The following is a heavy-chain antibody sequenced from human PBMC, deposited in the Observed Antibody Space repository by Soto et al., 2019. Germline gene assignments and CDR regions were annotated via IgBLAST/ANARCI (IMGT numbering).Heavy chain of an antibody. CDR3: AHVYGGYNNFDY. CDR1: GFSLSTSGVG. J-gene: IGHJ4*02. V-gene: IGHV2-5*02. Sequence: QITLKESGPTLVKPTQTLTLTCTFSGFSLSTSGVGVGWIRQPPGKALEWLALIYWDDDKRYSPYLKSRLTITKATSKNQVVLTMINMDPVDTATYFCAHVYGGYNNFDYWGKGTLVTVSS. CDR2: IYWDDDK. D-gene: IGHD5-12*01.